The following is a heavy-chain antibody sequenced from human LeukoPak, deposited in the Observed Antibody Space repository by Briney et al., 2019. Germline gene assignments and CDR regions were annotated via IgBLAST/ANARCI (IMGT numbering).Heavy chain of an antibody. Sequence: SETLSLTCAVSGYSIGSGYYWGWIRQPPGKGREWIGSIYHTKTTSYNPSLTSRVTISVDTSKNQFSLRLSSVTAADTSVYYCARVSRDDSGHFHLWGQGTLVTVSS. CDR3: ARVSRDDSGHFHL. CDR1: GYSIGSGYY. D-gene: IGHD5-24*01. J-gene: IGHJ1*01. CDR2: IYHTKTT. V-gene: IGHV4-38-2*01.